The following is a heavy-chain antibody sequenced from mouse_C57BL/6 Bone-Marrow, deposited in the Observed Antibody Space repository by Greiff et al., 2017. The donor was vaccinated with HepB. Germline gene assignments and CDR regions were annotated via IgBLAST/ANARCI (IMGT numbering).Heavy chain of an antibody. CDR3: ARKDYDYDGGFAY. Sequence: EVMLVESGGGLVKPGGSLKLSCAASGFTFSDYGMHWVRQAPEKGLEWVAYISSGSSTIYYADTVKGRFTISRDNAKNTLFLQMTSLRSEDTAMYYCARKDYDYDGGFAYWGQGTLVTVSA. CDR2: ISSGSSTI. CDR1: GFTFSDYG. D-gene: IGHD2-4*01. J-gene: IGHJ3*01. V-gene: IGHV5-17*01.